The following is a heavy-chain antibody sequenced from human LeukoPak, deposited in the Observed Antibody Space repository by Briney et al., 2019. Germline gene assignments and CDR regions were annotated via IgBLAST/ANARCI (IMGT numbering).Heavy chain of an antibody. Sequence: GGSLRLSCAASGFTFSSYEMNWFRQAPGKGLEWVSYISSSGSTIYYADSVKGRFTISRDNAKNSLYLQMNSLRAEDTAVYYCAREDRWELLAGFDYWGQGTLVTVSS. D-gene: IGHD1-26*01. V-gene: IGHV3-48*03. J-gene: IGHJ4*02. CDR2: ISSSGSTI. CDR1: GFTFSSYE. CDR3: AREDRWELLAGFDY.